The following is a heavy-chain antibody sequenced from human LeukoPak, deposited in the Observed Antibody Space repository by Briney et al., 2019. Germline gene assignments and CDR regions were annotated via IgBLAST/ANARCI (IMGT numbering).Heavy chain of an antibody. J-gene: IGHJ4*01. CDR3: ARGFLDFDY. CDR2: IWYDGTDK. D-gene: IGHD3-3*01. Sequence: GGSLRLSCVGSGFTFSRFNMHWVRQAPGKGLELVALIWYDGTDKYYAASVEGRFTVSRDDSKNTVYLEMNSLRVEDTALYYCARGFLDFDYWGHGTLLTVSS. CDR1: GFTFSRFN. V-gene: IGHV3-33*01.